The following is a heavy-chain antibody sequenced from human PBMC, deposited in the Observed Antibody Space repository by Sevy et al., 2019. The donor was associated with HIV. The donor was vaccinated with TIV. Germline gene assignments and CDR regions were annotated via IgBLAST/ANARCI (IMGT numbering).Heavy chain of an antibody. V-gene: IGHV3-11*01. CDR2: ISSSGSTI. Sequence: EGSLRLSCAASGFTFSDYYMSWIRQAPGKGLEWVSYISSSGSTIYYADSVKGRFTISRDNAKNSLYLQMNSLRAEDTAVYYRAIGMAGCSGGSCYGTYYYYYGMDVWGQGTTVTVSS. CDR1: GFTFSDYY. J-gene: IGHJ6*02. D-gene: IGHD2-15*01. CDR3: AIGMAGCSGGSCYGTYYYYYGMDV.